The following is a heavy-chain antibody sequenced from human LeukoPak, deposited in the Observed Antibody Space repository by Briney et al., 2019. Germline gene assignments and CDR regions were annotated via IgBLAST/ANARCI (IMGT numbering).Heavy chain of an antibody. CDR3: ASGRNFDY. CDR1: GFAFSSYS. J-gene: IGHJ4*02. CDR2: ISSSSSYI. Sequence: GGSLRLSCAASGFAFSSYSMNWVRQAPGKGLEWVSSISSSSSYIYYADSVKGRFTISRGNAKNSLYLQMNSLRAEDTAVYYCASGRNFDYWGQGTLVTVSS. V-gene: IGHV3-21*01.